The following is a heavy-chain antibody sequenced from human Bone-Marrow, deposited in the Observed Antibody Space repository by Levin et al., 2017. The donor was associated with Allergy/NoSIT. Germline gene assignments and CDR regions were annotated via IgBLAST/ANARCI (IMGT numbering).Heavy chain of an antibody. CDR2: IKYRGSS. V-gene: IGHV4-39*01. CDR3: AKLRGGIQLWES. CDR1: GASIRSSNYF. J-gene: IGHJ4*02. D-gene: IGHD5-18*01. Sequence: SQTLSLPCTVSGASIRSSNYFWGWIRQPPGKGLEWIGTIKYRGSSYYNPSVKSRLSISVDTSKNQVSLKLSSVSAADTAVYYCAKLRGGIQLWESWGQGTLVTVSS.